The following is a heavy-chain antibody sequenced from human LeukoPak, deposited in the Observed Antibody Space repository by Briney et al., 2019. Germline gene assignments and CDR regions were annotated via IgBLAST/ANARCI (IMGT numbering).Heavy chain of an antibody. D-gene: IGHD6-6*01. CDR3: AREEYSSSYYFDY. CDR1: GFTFSSYS. J-gene: IGHJ4*02. CDR2: ISSSSSTI. Sequence: GGSLRLSCAASGFTFSSYSMNWVRQAPGKGLEWVSYISSSSSTIYCADSVKGRFTISRDNAKNSLYLQMNSLRAEDTAVYYCAREEYSSSYYFDYWGQGTLVTVSS. V-gene: IGHV3-48*01.